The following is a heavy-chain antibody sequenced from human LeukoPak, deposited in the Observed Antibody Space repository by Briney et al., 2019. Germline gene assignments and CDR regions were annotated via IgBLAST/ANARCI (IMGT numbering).Heavy chain of an antibody. J-gene: IGHJ4*02. CDR3: ARGKPHWLPWGYFDY. CDR2: ISYDGSNK. V-gene: IGHV3-30*03. D-gene: IGHD3-9*01. Sequence: GRSLRLSCAASGFTFSSYGMHWVRQAPGKGLEWVAVISYDGSNKYYADSVKGRFTISRDNSKNTLYLQMNSLRAEDTAVYYCARGKPHWLPWGYFDYWGQGTLVTVSS. CDR1: GFTFSSYG.